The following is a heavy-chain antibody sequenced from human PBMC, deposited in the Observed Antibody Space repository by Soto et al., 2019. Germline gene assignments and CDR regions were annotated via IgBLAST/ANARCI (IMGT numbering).Heavy chain of an antibody. CDR3: ARAIDDSSSWHANWFDP. V-gene: IGHV3-30*03. J-gene: IGHJ5*02. CDR2: ISYDGSNK. CDR1: GFTFSSYG. D-gene: IGHD6-13*01. Sequence: PGGSLRLSCAASGFTFSSYGMHWVRQAPGKGLEWVAVISYDGSNKYYADSVKGRFTISRDNAKNSLYLQMNSLRAEDTAVYYCARAIDDSSSWHANWFDPWGQGTLVTVSS.